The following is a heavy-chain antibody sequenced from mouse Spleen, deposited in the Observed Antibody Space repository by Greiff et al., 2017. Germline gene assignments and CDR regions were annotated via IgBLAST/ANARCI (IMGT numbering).Heavy chain of an antibody. J-gene: IGHJ3*01. Sequence: VQVVESGPELVKPGASVKISCKASGYAFSSSWMNWVKQRPGKGLEWIGRIYPGDGDTNYNGKFKGKATLTADKSSSTAYMQLSSLTSEDSAVYFCADYGNTWFAYWGQGTLVTVSA. CDR1: GYAFSSSW. CDR2: IYPGDGDT. V-gene: IGHV1-82*01. D-gene: IGHD2-1*01. CDR3: ADYGNTWFAY.